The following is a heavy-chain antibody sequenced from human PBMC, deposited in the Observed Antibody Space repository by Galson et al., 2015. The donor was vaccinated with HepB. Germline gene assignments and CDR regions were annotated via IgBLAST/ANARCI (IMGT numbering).Heavy chain of an antibody. CDR1: GYTFTSYY. D-gene: IGHD2-15*01. J-gene: IGHJ5*02. CDR3: ARESGSGGGRNWFDP. CDR2: INPSGGST. V-gene: IGHV1-46*03. Sequence: SGYTFTSYYMHWVRQAPGQGLEWMGIINPSGGSTSYAQKFQGRVTMTRDTSTSTVYMELSSLRSEDTAVYYCARESGSGGGRNWFDPWGQGTLVTVSS.